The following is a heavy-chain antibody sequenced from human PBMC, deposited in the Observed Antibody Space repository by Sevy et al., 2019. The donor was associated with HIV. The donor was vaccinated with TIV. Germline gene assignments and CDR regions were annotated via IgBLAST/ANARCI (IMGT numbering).Heavy chain of an antibody. CDR1: GFTFPIYS. CDR2: ISYDGNNR. J-gene: IGHJ4*02. D-gene: IGHD2-8*01. Sequence: GGSLRLSCVASGFTFPIYSVVWVRRAPGKGLEWLTLISYDGNNRYYADSVKGRFTNSRDNSNNILYLQMTSLRVEDTALYFCARVAVEYCTNDCYHRFDHWGLGTLVTVSS. V-gene: IGHV3-30*04. CDR3: ARVAVEYCTNDCYHRFDH.